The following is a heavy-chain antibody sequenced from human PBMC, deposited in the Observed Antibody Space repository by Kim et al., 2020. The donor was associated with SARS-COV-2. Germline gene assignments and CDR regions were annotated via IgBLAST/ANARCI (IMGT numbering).Heavy chain of an antibody. D-gene: IGHD6-19*01. CDR1: GYTFTSYA. CDR3: ARGGRFKGVYSSGWDYYYYGMDV. CDR2: INAGNGNT. J-gene: IGHJ6*02. V-gene: IGHV1-3*01. Sequence: ASVKVSCKASGYTFTSYAMHWVRQAPGQRLEWMGWINAGNGNTKYSQKFQGRVTITRDTSASTAYMELSSLRSEDTAVYYCARGGRFKGVYSSGWDYYYYGMDVWGQGTTVTVSS.